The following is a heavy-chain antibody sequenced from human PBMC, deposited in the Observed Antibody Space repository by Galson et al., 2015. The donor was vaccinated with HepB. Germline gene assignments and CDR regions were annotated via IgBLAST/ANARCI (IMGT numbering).Heavy chain of an antibody. CDR1: GGTFSSYA. CDR2: IIPIFGTA. V-gene: IGHV1-69*13. CDR3: ARLPEYSGYDGDY. Sequence: SVKVSCKASGGTFSSYATSWVRQAPGQGLEWMGGIIPIFGTANYAQKFQGRVTITADESTSTAYMELSSLRSEDTAVYYCARLPEYSGYDGDYWGQGTLVTVSS. J-gene: IGHJ4*02. D-gene: IGHD5-12*01.